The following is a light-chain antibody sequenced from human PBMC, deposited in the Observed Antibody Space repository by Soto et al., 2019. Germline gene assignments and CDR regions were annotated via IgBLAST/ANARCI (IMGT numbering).Light chain of an antibody. J-gene: IGKJ1*01. CDR2: GAS. CDR3: QEDGASPWT. V-gene: IGKV3-20*01. Sequence: EIVLTQSPGTLSLSPGEGATLSCRASESIASNYLAWYQQKPGQAPRLLMYGASSRATGIPDRVSGSGSGADFTLTISRLQPEDFAVYFCQEDGASPWTFGHGTKVDVK. CDR1: ESIASNY.